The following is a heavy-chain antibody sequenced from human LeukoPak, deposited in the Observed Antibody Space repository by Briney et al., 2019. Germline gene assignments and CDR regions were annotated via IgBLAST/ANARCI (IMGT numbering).Heavy chain of an antibody. CDR2: ISSDGSSE. D-gene: IGHD3-10*01. J-gene: IGHJ4*02. Sequence: GGSLRLSCAASGFRFSTYNMHWVRQAPGRGLEWVAVISSDGSSENYADSVKGRFTISRDNAKNALYLQMNSLRVEDTAVYYCARDLGLDYWGQGTLVTVSS. CDR1: GFRFSTYN. CDR3: ARDLGLDY. V-gene: IGHV3-30*04.